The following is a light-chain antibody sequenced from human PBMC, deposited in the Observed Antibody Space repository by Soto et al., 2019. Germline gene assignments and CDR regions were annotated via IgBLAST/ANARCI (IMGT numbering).Light chain of an antibody. Sequence: ALTQPASVSGSPGQSITISCTGTSSDVGGYNYVSWYQQHPGKAPKVMIYDVSNRPSGVSNRFSGSKSGNTASLTISGLQAEDEADYYCSSYTSTSTPYVFGTGTKVTVL. CDR3: SSYTSTSTPYV. V-gene: IGLV2-14*01. J-gene: IGLJ1*01. CDR2: DVS. CDR1: SSDVGGYNY.